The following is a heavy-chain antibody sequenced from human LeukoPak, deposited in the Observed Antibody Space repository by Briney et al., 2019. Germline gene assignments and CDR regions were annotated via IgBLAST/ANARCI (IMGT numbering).Heavy chain of an antibody. CDR3: ARELSFVGLFTIFMVAIDY. V-gene: IGHV1-2*02. CDR2: INPNSGGT. D-gene: IGHD5-12*01. Sequence: GASVKVSCKASGYTFTGYYMHWVRQAPGQGLEWMGWINPNSGGTNYAQKFQGRVTMTRDTSISTAYMELSRLRSDDTAVYYCARELSFVGLFTIFMVAIDYWGQGTLVTVSS. J-gene: IGHJ4*02. CDR1: GYTFTGYY.